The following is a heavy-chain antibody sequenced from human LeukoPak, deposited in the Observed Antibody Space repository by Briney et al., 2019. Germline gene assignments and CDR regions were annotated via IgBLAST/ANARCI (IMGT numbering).Heavy chain of an antibody. CDR3: ARGLDFWSGYYGFDT. J-gene: IGHJ5*02. Sequence: PSETLSLTCTVSGVSMSSYYWSWIRQPAGKGLEWIGRIYTTGDIYYSPSLKSRVTMSVDTSKNHFSLKLTSVTAADTAVYYCARGLDFWSGYYGFDTWGQGTLVTVSS. CDR2: IYTTGDI. CDR1: GVSMSSYY. D-gene: IGHD3-3*01. V-gene: IGHV4-4*07.